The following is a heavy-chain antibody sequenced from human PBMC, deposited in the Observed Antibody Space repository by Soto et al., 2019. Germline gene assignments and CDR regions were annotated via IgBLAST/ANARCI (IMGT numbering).Heavy chain of an antibody. J-gene: IGHJ5*02. CDR2: INPSGGST. CDR1: GYTFTSYY. D-gene: IGHD2-2*01. CDR3: ARSAFVVSAAIVGGCFDP. Sequence: GASVKVSCKSSGYTFTSYYMHWVRQAPGQGLEWMGIINPSGGSTSYAQKFQGRVTMTRDTSTSTVYMELSSLRSEDTAVYYCARSAFVVSAAIVGGCFDPRGQGPLVTVSS. V-gene: IGHV1-46*01.